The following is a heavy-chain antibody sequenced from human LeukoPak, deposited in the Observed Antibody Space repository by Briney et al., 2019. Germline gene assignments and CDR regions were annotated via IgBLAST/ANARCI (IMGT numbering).Heavy chain of an antibody. Sequence: GRSLRLSCAASGFTFSSYGMHWVRQAPGKGLEWVAVISYDGSNKYYADSVKGRFTISRDNSKNTLYLQMNSLRAEDTAVYYCARGNFGDAFDIWGQGTMVTVSS. J-gene: IGHJ3*02. CDR1: GFTFSSYG. CDR2: ISYDGSNK. CDR3: ARGNFGDAFDI. V-gene: IGHV3-30*03. D-gene: IGHD1-7*01.